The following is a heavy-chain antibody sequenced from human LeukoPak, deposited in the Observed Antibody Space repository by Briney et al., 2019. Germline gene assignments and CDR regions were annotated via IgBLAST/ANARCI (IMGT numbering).Heavy chain of an antibody. V-gene: IGHV1-2*02. Sequence: GASVKVSCKASGYTFTGYYMHWVRQAPGQGLEWMGWINPNSGGTNYAQKFQGRVTMTRDTSISTAYMELSRLRSDDTAVYYCARGGYSYGYVPYYVDVWGKGTTVTVSS. CDR2: INPNSGGT. CDR3: ARGGYSYGYVPYYVDV. CDR1: GYTFTGYY. D-gene: IGHD5-18*01. J-gene: IGHJ6*03.